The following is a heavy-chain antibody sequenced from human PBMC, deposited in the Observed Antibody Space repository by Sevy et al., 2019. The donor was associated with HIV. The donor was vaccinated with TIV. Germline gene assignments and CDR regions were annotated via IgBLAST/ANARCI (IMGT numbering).Heavy chain of an antibody. CDR2: IYYSGST. Sequence: SETLSLTCTVSGGSISSSSYYWGWIRQPPGTGLEWIGSIYYSGSTYYNPSLKSRVTISVDTSKNQFSLKLSSVTAADTAVYYCARSYYDFWSGYYTAPFDYWGQGTLVTVSS. J-gene: IGHJ4*02. V-gene: IGHV4-39*01. D-gene: IGHD3-3*01. CDR3: ARSYYDFWSGYYTAPFDY. CDR1: GGSISSSSYY.